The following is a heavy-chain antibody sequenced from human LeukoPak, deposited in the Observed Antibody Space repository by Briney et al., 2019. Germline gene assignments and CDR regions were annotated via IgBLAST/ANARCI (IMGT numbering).Heavy chain of an antibody. CDR2: IKTDGSEK. CDR3: ARELNGYGYYFFDY. Sequence: GGSLRLSCEGSGFTFSNYWMGWVRQAPGKGLQWVANIKTDGSEKYYVDSVKGRFTISRDNAKNSLYLQMNGLGAEDTAVYYCARELNGYGYYFFDYWGPGTLVTVSS. D-gene: IGHD3-16*01. V-gene: IGHV3-7*01. CDR1: GFTFSNYW. J-gene: IGHJ4*02.